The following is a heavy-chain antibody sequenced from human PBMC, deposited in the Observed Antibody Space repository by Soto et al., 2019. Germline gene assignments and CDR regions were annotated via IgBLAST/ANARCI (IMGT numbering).Heavy chain of an antibody. V-gene: IGHV3-23*01. CDR1: GFTFSSYA. J-gene: IGHJ6*04. D-gene: IGHD5-12*01. Sequence: EVQLLESGGGLVQPGGSLRLSCVVSGFTFSSYAITWVRQPPGKGMAWVSSISGSGGTTYYADSVKGRLTISRDNSDNTLYQQMTSLRAEETAIYFCAKTPDIVETSVYYGGLDVGGEGTAVTVTS. CDR2: ISGSGGTT. CDR3: AKTPDIVETSVYYGGLDV.